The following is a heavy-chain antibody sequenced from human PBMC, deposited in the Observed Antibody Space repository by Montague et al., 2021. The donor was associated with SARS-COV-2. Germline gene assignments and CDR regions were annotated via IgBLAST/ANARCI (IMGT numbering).Heavy chain of an antibody. Sequence: SLRLSCPASGFTFRSFWMSWVCQAPGKGLKWVANIKQDGSEKYYLDSVEGRFTISRDNAKNSLFLQMNSLRGDDTAVYYCVRALGSGDFDFWGQGTLVSVSS. CDR1: GFTFRSFW. D-gene: IGHD2-21*01. J-gene: IGHJ4*02. V-gene: IGHV3-7*03. CDR3: VRALGSGDFDF. CDR2: IKQDGSEK.